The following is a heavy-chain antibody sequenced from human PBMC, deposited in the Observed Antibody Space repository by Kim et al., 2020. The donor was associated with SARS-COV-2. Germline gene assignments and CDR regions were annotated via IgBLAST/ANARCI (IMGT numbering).Heavy chain of an antibody. V-gene: IGHV4-34*01. D-gene: IGHD2-15*01. CDR1: GGSFSGYY. J-gene: IGHJ4*02. CDR3: AREGRTVVVAATPTVS. Sequence: SETLSLTCAVYGGSFSGYYWSWIRQPPGKGLEWIGEINHSGSTNYNPSLKSRVTISVDTSKNQFSLKLSSVTAADTAVYYCAREGRTVVVAATPTVSWGQGTLVTVSS. CDR2: INHSGST.